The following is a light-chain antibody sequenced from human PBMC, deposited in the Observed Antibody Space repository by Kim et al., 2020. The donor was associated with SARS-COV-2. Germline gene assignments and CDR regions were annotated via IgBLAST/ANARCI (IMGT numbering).Light chain of an antibody. CDR1: QSVSTSS. J-gene: IGKJ2*01. CDR2: DAS. CDR3: QHYCSSLYT. V-gene: IGKV3-20*01. Sequence: LSPGERATLSCSASQSVSTSSLAWYQQKPGQSPRLLIFDASSRATGIPDRFSGSGSGTDFTLTISRLEPEDFAVYYCQHYCSSLYTFGQGTKLEI.